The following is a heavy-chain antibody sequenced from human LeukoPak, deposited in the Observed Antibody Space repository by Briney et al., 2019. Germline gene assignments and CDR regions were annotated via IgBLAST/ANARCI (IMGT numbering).Heavy chain of an antibody. Sequence: SQTLSLTCTVSGGSISSGNYYWNWIRQPAGKGLEWIGRIWADGAPTYRPSLKSRVTISVDTSKNQFSLRLSSVTAADTAVYYCARGRDSRGYQFMGFDSWGQGTLVTVSS. CDR1: GGSISSGNYY. CDR2: IWADGAP. CDR3: ARGRDSRGYQFMGFDS. V-gene: IGHV4-61*02. J-gene: IGHJ4*02. D-gene: IGHD3-22*01.